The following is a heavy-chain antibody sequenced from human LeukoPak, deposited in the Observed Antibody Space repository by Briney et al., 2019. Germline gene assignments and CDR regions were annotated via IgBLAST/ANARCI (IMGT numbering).Heavy chain of an antibody. CDR1: GYTFTGYY. CDR3: ASLRGYYYGSGSQDY. V-gene: IGHV1-2*02. Sequence: GASVKVSCKASGYTFTGYYMHWVRQAPGQGLEWMGWINPNSGGTNYAQKFQGRDTMTRDTSISTAYMELSRLRSDDTAVYYCASLRGYYYGSGSQDYWGQGTLVTVSS. D-gene: IGHD3-10*01. CDR2: INPNSGGT. J-gene: IGHJ4*02.